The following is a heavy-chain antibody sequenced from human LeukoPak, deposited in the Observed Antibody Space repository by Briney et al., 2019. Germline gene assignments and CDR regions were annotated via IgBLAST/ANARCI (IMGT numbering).Heavy chain of an antibody. J-gene: IGHJ6*03. Sequence: PGRSLRLSCAASGFTFSSHDMHWVRQAPGKGLEWVAIISYDGGKKDYADSVKGRFTISRDNSKNSLYLQMNSLRAEDTAVYYCAKGVWDYYDSSGYYTYYYMDVWGKGTTVTVSS. CDR2: ISYDGGKK. CDR1: GFTFSSHD. V-gene: IGHV3-33*05. D-gene: IGHD3-22*01. CDR3: AKGVWDYYDSSGYYTYYYMDV.